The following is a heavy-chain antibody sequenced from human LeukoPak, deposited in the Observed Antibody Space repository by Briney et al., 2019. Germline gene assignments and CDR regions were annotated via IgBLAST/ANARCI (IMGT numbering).Heavy chain of an antibody. Sequence: KTSETLSLTCTVSGGSISSSSYYWGWIRQPPGKGLEWIGSIYYSGSTYYNPSLKSRVTISVDTSKNQFSLKLSSVTAADTAVYYCARHLEQLYYFQHWGQGTLVTVSS. CDR3: ARHLEQLYYFQH. J-gene: IGHJ1*01. D-gene: IGHD6-13*01. V-gene: IGHV4-39*01. CDR2: IYYSGST. CDR1: GGSISSSSYY.